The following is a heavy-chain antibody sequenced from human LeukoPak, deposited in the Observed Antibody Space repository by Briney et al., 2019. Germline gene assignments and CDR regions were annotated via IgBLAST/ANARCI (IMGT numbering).Heavy chain of an antibody. CDR1: GFAFDRYD. CDR3: TRPPYYYDSSA. D-gene: IGHD3-22*01. J-gene: IGHJ4*02. V-gene: IGHV3-73*01. Sequence: GGSLRLSCAASGFAFDRYDMNWVRQAPGEGLEWVGRIRSKANSYATAYAASVKGRFTISRDDSKNTAYLQMNSLKTEDTAVYYCTRPPYYYDSSAWGQGTLVTVSS. CDR2: IRSKANSYAT.